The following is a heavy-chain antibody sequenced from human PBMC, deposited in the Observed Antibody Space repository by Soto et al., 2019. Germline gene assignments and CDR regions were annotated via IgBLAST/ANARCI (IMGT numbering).Heavy chain of an antibody. CDR1: GGSISSGGYY. D-gene: IGHD3-9*01. CDR2: IYYSGST. Sequence: TLSLTCTVSGGSISSGGYYWSWIRQHPGKGLEWIGYIYYSGSTYYNPSLKSRVTISVDTSKNQFSLKLSSVTAADTAVYYCARVNDIFTGYPLDYWGQGTLVTVPS. CDR3: ARVNDIFTGYPLDY. J-gene: IGHJ4*02. V-gene: IGHV4-31*03.